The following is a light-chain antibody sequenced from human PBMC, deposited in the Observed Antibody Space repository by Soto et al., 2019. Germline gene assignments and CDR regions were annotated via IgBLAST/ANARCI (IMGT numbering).Light chain of an antibody. Sequence: ETVLTQSPATLSVLPGERVTLSCRASQNINTNLAWYQQKPGQPPRLLIFGASSRATGIPARFSGSGSGTDFTVTISGLQSEDFAVYYCQQYNNWPRTFGQGTKVDIK. CDR2: GAS. CDR3: QQYNNWPRT. CDR1: QNINTN. J-gene: IGKJ1*01. V-gene: IGKV3-15*01.